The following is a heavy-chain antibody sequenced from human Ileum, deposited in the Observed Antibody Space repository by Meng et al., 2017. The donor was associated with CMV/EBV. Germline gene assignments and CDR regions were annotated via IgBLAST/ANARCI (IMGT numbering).Heavy chain of an antibody. D-gene: IGHD3-22*01. V-gene: IGHV3-30*04. CDR1: GFTFSSFA. CDR2: ISYDGSHK. J-gene: IGHJ4*02. Sequence: GGSLRLSCAASGFTFSSFAVHWFRQAPGKGLEWVTLISYDGSHKNYADSVKGRFTISRDNSKNTLYLEMNSLRVEDTAVYYCAREYTDSSGGRRFDYWGQGTLVTVSS. CDR3: AREYTDSSGGRRFDY.